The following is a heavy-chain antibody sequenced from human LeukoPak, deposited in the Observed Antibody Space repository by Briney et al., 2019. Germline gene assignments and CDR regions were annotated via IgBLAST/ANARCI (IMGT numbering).Heavy chain of an antibody. CDR1: GYTFTSYD. Sequence: ASVKVSCKASGYTFTSYDINWVRQATGRGLEWMGWMNPNSGNTGYAQKFQGRVTMTRNTSISTAYMELSSLRSEDTAVYYCARGLPYRYCSGGSCYSIKSYYFDYWGQGTLVTVSS. J-gene: IGHJ4*02. D-gene: IGHD2-15*01. CDR3: ARGLPYRYCSGGSCYSIKSYYFDY. V-gene: IGHV1-8*01. CDR2: MNPNSGNT.